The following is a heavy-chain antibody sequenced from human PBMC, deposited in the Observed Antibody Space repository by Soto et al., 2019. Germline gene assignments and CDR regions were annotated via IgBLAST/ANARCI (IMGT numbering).Heavy chain of an antibody. V-gene: IGHV4-38-2*02. D-gene: IGHD3-10*01. CDR3: ARDLNYGLYYFDY. CDR2: MYFTGST. Sequence: SETLSLTCTVSGYSISTGSYWGWIRQPPGKGLEWIRSMYFTGSTYYNPSLKSRVTISVDTSKNQLSLKLTSVTAADTAVYYCARDLNYGLYYFDYWGQGTLVTVSS. J-gene: IGHJ4*02. CDR1: GYSISTGSY.